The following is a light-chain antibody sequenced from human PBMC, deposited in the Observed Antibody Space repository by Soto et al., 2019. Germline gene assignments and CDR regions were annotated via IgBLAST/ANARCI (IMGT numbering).Light chain of an antibody. Sequence: EVIMTQSPATLSVSPGARATLSCRASQYIASNLAWYRQKPGQAPRLLIYRASTRATGIPAGISGSGSGTEFTLTISSLQSEDFAVYYCQQYNNWPPLTFGGGTKVEIK. V-gene: IGKV3-15*01. J-gene: IGKJ4*01. CDR1: QYIASN. CDR2: RAS. CDR3: QQYNNWPPLT.